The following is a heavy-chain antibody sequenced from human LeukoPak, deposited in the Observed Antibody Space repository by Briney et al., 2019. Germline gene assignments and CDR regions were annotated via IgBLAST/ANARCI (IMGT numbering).Heavy chain of an antibody. D-gene: IGHD3-9*01. Sequence: PSETLSLSCTVSGGTISSSSYYWGWIRQPPGKELDWIGSIYYSESTYFNTPLKSRVTISVDTSKHQFSLKLSSVTAADTAVYYCAAATMYYDILTGYYFYAFDIWGQGTMVTVSS. J-gene: IGHJ3*02. CDR1: GGTISSSSYY. CDR2: IYYSEST. V-gene: IGHV4-39*01. CDR3: AAATMYYDILTGYYFYAFDI.